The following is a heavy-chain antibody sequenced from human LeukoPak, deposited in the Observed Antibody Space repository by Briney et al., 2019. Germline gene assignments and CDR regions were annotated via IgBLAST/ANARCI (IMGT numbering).Heavy chain of an antibody. Sequence: SETLSLTCTVSGGSISSYYWSWIRQPAGKGLEWIGRNYTSGSTNYNPSLKSRVTMSVDTSKNQFSLKLSSVTAADTAVYYCAREVKGYSSSWLDYWGQGTLVTVSS. CDR3: AREVKGYSSSWLDY. D-gene: IGHD6-13*01. J-gene: IGHJ4*02. CDR2: NYTSGST. V-gene: IGHV4-4*07. CDR1: GGSISSYY.